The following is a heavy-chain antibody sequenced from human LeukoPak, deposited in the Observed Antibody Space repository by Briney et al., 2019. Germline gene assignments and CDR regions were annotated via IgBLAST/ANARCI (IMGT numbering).Heavy chain of an antibody. CDR3: AKESSSGYRYFGC. Sequence: GGSLRLSCAASGFTFSSQAMTWVRQAPGKGLEWVSAISGSGGSTYYADSVKGRFTISRDNSKNTLYLQVNSLRAEDTAVYYCAKESSSGYRYFGCWGQGTLVTVSS. CDR2: ISGSGGST. V-gene: IGHV3-23*01. CDR1: GFTFSSQA. D-gene: IGHD3-22*01. J-gene: IGHJ4*02.